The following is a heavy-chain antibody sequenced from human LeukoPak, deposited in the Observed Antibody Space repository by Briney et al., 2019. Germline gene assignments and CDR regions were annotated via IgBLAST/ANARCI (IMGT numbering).Heavy chain of an antibody. CDR1: GFTFSNAW. CDR3: TTEYYYDSSGYYCFGY. CDR2: IKSNTDGGAT. V-gene: IGHV3-15*01. J-gene: IGHJ4*02. D-gene: IGHD3-22*01. Sequence: PGGSLRLSCAASGFTFSNAWMSWVRQAPGKGLEWVGRIKSNTDGGATDYAAPVKGRFTISRDDSKNTLYLQMNSLKTEDTAVYYCTTEYYYDSSGYYCFGYWGQGTLVTVSS.